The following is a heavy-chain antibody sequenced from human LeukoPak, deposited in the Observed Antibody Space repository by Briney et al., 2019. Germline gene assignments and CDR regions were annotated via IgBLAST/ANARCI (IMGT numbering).Heavy chain of an antibody. J-gene: IGHJ4*02. D-gene: IGHD5-18*01. CDR2: THYSGTT. CDR3: LTVDATMGVDY. CDR1: GASISSYH. V-gene: IGHV4-59*08. Sequence: SETLSLTCTVSGASISSYHWSWIRQPPGRGLEWIGYTHYSGTTNYNPSLRSRLTMSVDTSKNQFSLKLTSVTAADTAVYYCLTVDATMGVDYWGQGTPVTVSS.